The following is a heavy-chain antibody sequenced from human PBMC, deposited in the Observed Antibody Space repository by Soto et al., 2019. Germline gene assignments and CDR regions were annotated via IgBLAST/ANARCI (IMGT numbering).Heavy chain of an antibody. J-gene: IGHJ4*02. CDR2: ISSSGSTI. D-gene: IGHD3-3*01. CDR3: ASRSELEWLLIDY. Sequence: GSLRLSCAGSGFTFSDYYMSCIRQAPGKGLEWVSYISSSGSTIYYADSVKGRFTISRDNAKNSLYLQMNSLRAEDTAVYYCASRSELEWLLIDYWGQGTLLTVSS. CDR1: GFTFSDYY. V-gene: IGHV3-11*01.